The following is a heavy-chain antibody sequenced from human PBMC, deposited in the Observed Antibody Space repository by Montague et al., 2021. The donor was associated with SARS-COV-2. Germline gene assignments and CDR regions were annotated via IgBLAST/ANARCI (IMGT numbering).Heavy chain of an antibody. D-gene: IGHD3-10*01. CDR1: GFTFSNSA. V-gene: IGHV3-23*01. CDR2: SSGSDGGT. CDR3: AKDSYYYGLGYGMDV. Sequence: SLRLSCAASGFTFSNSAMNWVRQAPGKGLEWVSGSSGSDGGTHYADSVKGRFTISRDNSKNVLYLQMNSRRAEDTALYYCAKDSYYYGLGYGMDVWGQGTTVTVSS. J-gene: IGHJ6*02.